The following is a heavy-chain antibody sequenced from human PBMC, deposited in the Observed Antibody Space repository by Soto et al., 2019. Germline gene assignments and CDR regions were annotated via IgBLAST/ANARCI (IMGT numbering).Heavy chain of an antibody. CDR1: GGSFSGYY. Sequence: SETLSLTCAVYGGSFSGYYWSWIRQPPGKGLEWIGEINHSGSTNYNPSLKSRVTIAVDTSKNQFSLKLSSVTAADTAVYYCARRRPLRGYSSSWYGAFDIWGQGTMVTVSS. CDR3: ARRRPLRGYSSSWYGAFDI. J-gene: IGHJ3*02. D-gene: IGHD6-13*01. V-gene: IGHV4-34*01. CDR2: INHSGST.